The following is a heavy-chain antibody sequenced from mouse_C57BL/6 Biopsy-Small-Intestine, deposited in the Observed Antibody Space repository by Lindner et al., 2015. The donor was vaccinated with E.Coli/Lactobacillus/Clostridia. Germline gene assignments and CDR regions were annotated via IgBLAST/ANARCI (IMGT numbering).Heavy chain of an antibody. J-gene: IGHJ4*01. D-gene: IGHD1-1*01. Sequence: VQLQESGPELVKPGASVKISCKASGYSFTGYFMNWVKQSHGKSLEWIGRINPYNGDTFYNQKFKGKATLTVDKSSSTAHMELRSLTSEDSAVYYCARDYDGSYIGYAMDYWGQGTSVTASS. CDR2: INPYNGDT. V-gene: IGHV1-20*01. CDR3: ARDYDGSYIGYAMDY. CDR1: GYSFTGYF.